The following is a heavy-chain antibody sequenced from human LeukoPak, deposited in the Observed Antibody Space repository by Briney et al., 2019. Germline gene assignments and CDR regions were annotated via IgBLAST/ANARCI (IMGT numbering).Heavy chain of an antibody. V-gene: IGHV1-2*06. CDR3: ARGITKTDDAFDI. CDR2: INPNSGGT. D-gene: IGHD3-3*01. CDR1: GYTFTSYD. Sequence: ASVKVSCKASGYTFTSYDINWVRQATGQGLECMGRINPNSGGTNYAQKFQGRVTMTRDTSISTSYLVLSSLRSDDTAVYYCARGITKTDDAFDIWGQGTMVTVSS. J-gene: IGHJ3*02.